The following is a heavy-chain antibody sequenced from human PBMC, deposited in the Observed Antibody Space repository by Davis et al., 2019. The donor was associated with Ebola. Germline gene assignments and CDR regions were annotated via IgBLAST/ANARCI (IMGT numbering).Heavy chain of an antibody. CDR1: GFTFSSYS. CDR3: ARRRYDSSGNYYPDS. J-gene: IGHJ4*02. V-gene: IGHV3-21*04. CDR2: ISSSSSYI. D-gene: IGHD3-22*01. Sequence: GGSLRLSCAASGFTFSSYSMNWVRQAPGKGLEWVSSISSSSSYIYYADSVKGRFTISRDNAKNSLYLQMNSLRAEDTAFYYCARRRYDSSGNYYPDSWGQGTLVTVSS.